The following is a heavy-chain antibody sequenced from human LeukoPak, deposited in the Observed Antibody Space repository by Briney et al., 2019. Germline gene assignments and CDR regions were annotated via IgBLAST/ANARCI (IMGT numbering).Heavy chain of an antibody. J-gene: IGHJ4*02. Sequence: ASVNVSCKASGYTFTSYDINWVRQATGQGLEWMGWMNPNSGNTGYAQKFQGRVTITRNTSISTAYMELSSLRSEDTAVYYCARNDFWSGYYGSWGNDYWGQGTLVTVSS. CDR3: ARNDFWSGYYGSWGNDY. CDR2: MNPNSGNT. V-gene: IGHV1-8*03. CDR1: GYTFTSYD. D-gene: IGHD3-3*01.